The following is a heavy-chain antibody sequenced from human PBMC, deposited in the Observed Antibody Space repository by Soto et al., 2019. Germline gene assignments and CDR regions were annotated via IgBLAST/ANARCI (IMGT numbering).Heavy chain of an antibody. Sequence: SETLSLTCTVSGGSISSSSYYWGWIRQPPGKGLEWIGSISYSGRTNYNPSLKSRVTISVDTSKNQFSLKLSSVTAADTAVYYCARGYCSSTICYIWDNWFDPWGQGTLVTVSS. CDR3: ARGYCSSTICYIWDNWFDP. CDR2: ISYSGRT. CDR1: GGSISSSSYY. J-gene: IGHJ5*02. V-gene: IGHV4-39*07. D-gene: IGHD2-2*02.